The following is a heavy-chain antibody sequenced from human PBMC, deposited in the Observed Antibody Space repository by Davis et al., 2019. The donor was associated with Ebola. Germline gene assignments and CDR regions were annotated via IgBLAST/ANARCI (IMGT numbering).Heavy chain of an antibody. J-gene: IGHJ4*02. V-gene: IGHV3-30*04. CDR2: ISYDGSNK. CDR3: ARATGCDY. Sequence: PGGSLRLSCAASGFTFSSYAMSWVRQAPGKGLEWVAVISYDGSNKYYADSVKGRFTISRDNSKNTLYLQMNSLRAEDTAVYYCARATGCDYWGQGTLVTVS. D-gene: IGHD4-11*01. CDR1: GFTFSSYA.